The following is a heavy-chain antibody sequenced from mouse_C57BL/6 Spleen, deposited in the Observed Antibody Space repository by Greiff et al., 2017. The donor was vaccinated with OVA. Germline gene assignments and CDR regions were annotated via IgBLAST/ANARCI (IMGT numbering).Heavy chain of an antibody. CDR1: GYSITSGYY. CDR3: ARGCSSNWYFDV. V-gene: IGHV3-6*01. Sequence: EVQLQQSGPGLVKPSQSLSLTCSVTGYSITSGYYWNWIRQFPGNKLEWMGYISYDGSNNYNPSLKNRISITRDTSKNQFFLKLNSVTTEDTATYYCARGCSSNWYFDVWGTGTTVTVSS. CDR2: ISYDGSN. D-gene: IGHD1-1*01. J-gene: IGHJ1*03.